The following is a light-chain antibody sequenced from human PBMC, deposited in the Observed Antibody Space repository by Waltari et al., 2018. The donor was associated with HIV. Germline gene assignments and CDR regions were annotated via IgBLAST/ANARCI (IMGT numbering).Light chain of an antibody. V-gene: IGKV4-1*01. CDR3: QQYYSNSYT. CDR1: QSVLYSSNNKNY. J-gene: IGKJ2*01. Sequence: DIVMTQYPESLAVSLGERATINCKSSQSVLYSSNNKNYLAWYQQKPGQPPKLLIYWASTRESGVPDRFSGSGSGTDFTLTISSLQTEDVAVYYCQQYYSNSYTFGQGTKLEIK. CDR2: WAS.